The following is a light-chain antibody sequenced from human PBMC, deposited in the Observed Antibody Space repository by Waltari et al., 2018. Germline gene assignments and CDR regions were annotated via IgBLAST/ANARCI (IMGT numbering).Light chain of an antibody. V-gene: IGKV2-30*02. J-gene: IGKJ2*01. CDR1: QSLVHSDGNTY. Sequence: DVVMTQSPLSLPVTLGQPASISCKSSQSLVHSDGNTYLQWFQQRPGQSPRRLIYKVSYRDSGVPDRFSGSGSGTDFTLKISRVEAEDVGVYYCMQGTHWPYTFGQGIKLDIK. CDR2: KVS. CDR3: MQGTHWPYT.